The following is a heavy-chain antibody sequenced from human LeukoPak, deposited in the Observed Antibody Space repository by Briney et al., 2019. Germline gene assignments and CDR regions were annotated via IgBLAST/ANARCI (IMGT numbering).Heavy chain of an antibody. CDR3: ARGYCSGGNCYYFDY. CDR1: GGSANSANNC. V-gene: IGHV4-61*02. D-gene: IGHD2-15*01. J-gene: IGHJ4*02. Sequence: ASQTLSLTCTVSGGSANSANNCWSWLRQPAGKGLEWIGRICTSGSTNYNPSLKSRVTISVDTSKNQFSLNLNSVTAADTAVYYCARGYCSGGNCYYFDYWGQGTLVIVSS. CDR2: ICTSGST.